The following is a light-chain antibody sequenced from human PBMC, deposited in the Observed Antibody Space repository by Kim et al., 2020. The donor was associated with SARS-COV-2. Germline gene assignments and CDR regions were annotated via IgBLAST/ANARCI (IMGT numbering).Light chain of an antibody. CDR1: QGIRND. Sequence: ASVGDRVTITCPASQGIRNDLGWYQQKPGKAPKLLIYAASSLQSGVPSRFSGSGSGTDFTLTISSLQPEDFATYYCLQDYNYPLTFGGGTKVDIK. CDR2: AAS. J-gene: IGKJ4*01. V-gene: IGKV1-6*01. CDR3: LQDYNYPLT.